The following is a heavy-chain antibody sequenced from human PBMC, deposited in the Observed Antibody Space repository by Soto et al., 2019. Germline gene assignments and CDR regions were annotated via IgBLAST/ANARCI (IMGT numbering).Heavy chain of an antibody. CDR1: GFTFSSYS. CDR3: AREQDLDYGGNKQYEPYFDY. V-gene: IGHV3-21*01. CDR2: ISSSSSYI. D-gene: IGHD4-17*01. J-gene: IGHJ4*02. Sequence: PGGSLRLSCAASGFTFSSYSMNWVRQAPGKGLEWVSSISSSSSYIYYADSVKGRFTISRDNAKNSLYLQMNSLRAEDTAVYYCAREQDLDYGGNKQYEPYFDYWGQGTLVTVSS.